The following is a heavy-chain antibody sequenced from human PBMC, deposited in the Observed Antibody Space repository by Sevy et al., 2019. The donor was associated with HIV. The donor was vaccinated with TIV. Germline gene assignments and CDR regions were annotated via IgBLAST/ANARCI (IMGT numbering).Heavy chain of an antibody. CDR1: GFTFDDYA. V-gene: IGHV3-9*01. CDR3: AKRRRSSIAVAGDAFDI. CDR2: ISWNSGSI. J-gene: IGHJ3*02. D-gene: IGHD6-19*01. Sequence: SLRLSCAASGFTFDDYAMHWVRQAPGKGLEWVSGISWNSGSIGYADSVKGRFTISRDNAKNSLYLQTNSLRAEDTALYYCAKRRRSSIAVAGDAFDIWGQGTTVTVSS.